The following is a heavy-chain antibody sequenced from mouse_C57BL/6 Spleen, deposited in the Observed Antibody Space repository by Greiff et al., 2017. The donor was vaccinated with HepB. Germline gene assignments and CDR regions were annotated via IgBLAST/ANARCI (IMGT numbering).Heavy chain of an antibody. CDR2: IDPNSGGT. J-gene: IGHJ4*01. CDR3: ARDDGYFYAMDY. CDR1: GYTFTSYW. D-gene: IGHD2-3*01. V-gene: IGHV1-72*01. Sequence: QQSCKASGYTFTSYWMHWVKQRPGRGLEWIGRIDPNSGGTKYNEKFKSKATLTVDKPSSKAYMQLSSLTSEDSAVYYCARDDGYFYAMDYWGQGTSVTVSS.